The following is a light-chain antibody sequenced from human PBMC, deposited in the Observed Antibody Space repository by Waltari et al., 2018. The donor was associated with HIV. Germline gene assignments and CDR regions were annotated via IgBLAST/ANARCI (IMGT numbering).Light chain of an antibody. CDR3: QQYYSTPRT. V-gene: IGKV4-1*01. Sequence: DIVLTQSPDSLAVSLGERATMNCKSSQKILFSSTNKNYLSWYQQRPGQPPRLLIYWASSRESGVPERFTGSGSGTNFILTISRLQADDVAVYFCQQYYSTPRTFGQGTKV. CDR2: WAS. J-gene: IGKJ1*01. CDR1: QKILFSSTNKNY.